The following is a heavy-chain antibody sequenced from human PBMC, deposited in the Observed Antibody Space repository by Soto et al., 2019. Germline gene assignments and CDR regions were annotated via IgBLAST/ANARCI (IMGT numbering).Heavy chain of an antibody. CDR3: ASKDYGGGYFQH. J-gene: IGHJ1*01. Sequence: QVQLQESGPGLVKPSGTLSLTCAVSGGSISSSNWWSWVRQPPGKGLEWIGEIYHSGSTNYNPSLRSQVTIPVDKSNTQSSLNLSSVTAADTALYYCASKDYGGGYFQHWGHGTLVTVSS. CDR2: IYHSGST. D-gene: IGHD4-17*01. V-gene: IGHV4-4*02. CDR1: GGSISSSNW.